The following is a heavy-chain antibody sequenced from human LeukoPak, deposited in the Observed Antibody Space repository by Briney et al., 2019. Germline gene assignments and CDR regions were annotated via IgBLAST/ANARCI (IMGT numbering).Heavy chain of an antibody. D-gene: IGHD1-26*01. J-gene: IGHJ5*02. CDR2: ISSGGMWI. CDR1: GFTFSTYS. Sequence: GGSLRLFCAASGFTFSTYSMNWVRQAPGKGLEWLSSISSGGMWIYYADSLKGRFTISRDNAKNLLYLQMKSLRVEDTGVYYCARDAGGRTQREGWFDPWGQGTLVTVSS. CDR3: ARDAGGRTQREGWFDP. V-gene: IGHV3-21*01.